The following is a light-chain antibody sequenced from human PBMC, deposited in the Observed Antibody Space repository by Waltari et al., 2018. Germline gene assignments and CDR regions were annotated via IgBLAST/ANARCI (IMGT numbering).Light chain of an antibody. CDR2: AGS. CDR1: QSISSW. V-gene: IGKV1-5*01. J-gene: IGKJ2*01. CDR3: QQYNSYPYT. Sequence: DIQMTQSPSTLSASVGDRVTIPCRASQSISSWLAWYQRKPGKAPILLIYAGSSLQSGVPSRFSGSGSGTEFTLTISSLQPDDCATYYCQQYNSYPYTFGQGTNLEIK.